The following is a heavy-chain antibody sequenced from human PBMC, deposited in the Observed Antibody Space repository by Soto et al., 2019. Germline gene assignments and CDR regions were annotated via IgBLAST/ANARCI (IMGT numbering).Heavy chain of an antibody. Sequence: ASVKVSCKASGYTFTSYYMHWVRQAPGQGLEWMGIINPSGGSTSYAQKFQGRVTMTRDTSTSTVYMELSSLRSEDTAVYYCARERVDTAMVGAFDIWGKGTMVTVS. CDR2: INPSGGST. CDR3: ARERVDTAMVGAFDI. D-gene: IGHD5-18*01. CDR1: GYTFTSYY. J-gene: IGHJ3*02. V-gene: IGHV1-46*01.